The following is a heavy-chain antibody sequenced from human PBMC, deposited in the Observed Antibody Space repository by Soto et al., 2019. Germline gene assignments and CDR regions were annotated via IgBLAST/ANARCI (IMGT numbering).Heavy chain of an antibody. V-gene: IGHV1-69*10. D-gene: IGHD2-2*01. CDR1: GGTFGSNA. CDR3: AATPYCSSTSCYRRWFDP. Sequence: SVKVSCKASGGTFGSNAISWVRQAPGQGLEWMGGIIPMFDIVHFAQKLQGRVTMTTDTSTSTAYMELRSLRSDDTAVYYCAATPYCSSTSCYRRWFDPWGQGTLVTVPQ. CDR2: IIPMFDIV. J-gene: IGHJ5*02.